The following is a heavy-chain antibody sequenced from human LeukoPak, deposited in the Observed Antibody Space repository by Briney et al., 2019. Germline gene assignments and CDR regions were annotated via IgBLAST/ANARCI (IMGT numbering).Heavy chain of an antibody. Sequence: ASVEVSCKASGYTFTSYDINWVRQATGQGLEWMGWMNPNSGNTGYAQKFQGRVTMTRNTSISTAYMELSSLRSEDTAVYYCARGEINTATYYFDYWGQGTLVTVSS. J-gene: IGHJ4*02. D-gene: IGHD5-18*01. CDR3: ARGEINTATYYFDY. V-gene: IGHV1-8*01. CDR1: GYTFTSYD. CDR2: MNPNSGNT.